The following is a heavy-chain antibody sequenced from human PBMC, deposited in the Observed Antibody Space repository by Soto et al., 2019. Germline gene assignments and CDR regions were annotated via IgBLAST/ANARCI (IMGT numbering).Heavy chain of an antibody. CDR3: ARGGCSGGSCLGAWTIDV. CDR1: GFIFNNYD. V-gene: IGHV3-48*02. D-gene: IGHD2-15*01. J-gene: IGHJ6*02. Sequence: EVQLVESGGGLVQPGGSLRLSCEASGFIFNNYDMNWVRQAPGKGLEWVSYISSSSSTIYNADSVKGRFTISRDNAKNSLYLQMNSLRDEDMAVYYCARGGCSGGSCLGAWTIDVWGQGTTVTVSS. CDR2: ISSSSSTI.